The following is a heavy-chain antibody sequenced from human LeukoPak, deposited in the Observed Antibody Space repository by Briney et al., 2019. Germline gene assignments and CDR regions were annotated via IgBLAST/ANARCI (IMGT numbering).Heavy chain of an antibody. Sequence: GGSLRLSCEASGFTFSSYAMSWVRQAPGKGLEWVSAISGSGGSTYYADSVKGRFTISRDNSKNTLYLQMNSLRAEDTAVYYCARDTDILTGYYLLDYWGQGTLVTVSS. CDR2: ISGSGGST. D-gene: IGHD3-9*01. V-gene: IGHV3-23*01. CDR1: GFTFSSYA. CDR3: ARDTDILTGYYLLDY. J-gene: IGHJ4*02.